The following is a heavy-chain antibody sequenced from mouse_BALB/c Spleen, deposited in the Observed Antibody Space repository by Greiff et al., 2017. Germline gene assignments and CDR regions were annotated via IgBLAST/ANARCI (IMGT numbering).Heavy chain of an antibody. V-gene: IGHV5-6-4*01. CDR1: GFTFSSYT. CDR2: ISSGGSYT. CDR3: TREGNGNYGDYYAMDY. Sequence: EVHLVESGGGLVKPGGSLKLSCAASGFTFSSYTMSWVRQTPEKRLEWVATISSGGSYTYYPDSVKGRFTISRDNAKNTLYLQMSSLKSEDTAMYYCTREGNGNYGDYYAMDYWGQGTSVTVSS. D-gene: IGHD2-1*01. J-gene: IGHJ4*01.